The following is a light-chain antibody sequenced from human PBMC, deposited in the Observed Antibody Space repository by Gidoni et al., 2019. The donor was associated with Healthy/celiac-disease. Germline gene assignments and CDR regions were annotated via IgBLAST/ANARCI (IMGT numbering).Light chain of an antibody. CDR1: QSLLHSNGYNY. V-gene: IGKV2-28*01. Sequence: IVMTQSPLSLPVTPGEPASISCRSSQSLLHSNGYNYLDWYLQKPGQSPQLLIYLGSNRASGVPDRFSGSGSGTDFTLKISRVEPEDVGVYYCMQALQTSWTFGQGTKVEIK. J-gene: IGKJ1*01. CDR3: MQALQTSWT. CDR2: LGS.